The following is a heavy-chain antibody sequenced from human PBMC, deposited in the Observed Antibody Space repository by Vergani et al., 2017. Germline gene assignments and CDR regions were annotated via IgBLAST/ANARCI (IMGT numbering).Heavy chain of an antibody. CDR1: GFTFGDYD. D-gene: IGHD3-10*01. CDR2: VKWNGDSA. Sequence: EVQLVESGGGVVRPGGSLRLSCAASGFTFGDYDMNWVRQAPGKGLEWVSRVKWNGDSAVYADSVKGRFTISRDNAKNSLYLQMTSLRAQDTALYCCARRSSDNPYYLDYWGQGALVTVSS. J-gene: IGHJ4*02. CDR3: ARRSSDNPYYLDY. V-gene: IGHV3-20*04.